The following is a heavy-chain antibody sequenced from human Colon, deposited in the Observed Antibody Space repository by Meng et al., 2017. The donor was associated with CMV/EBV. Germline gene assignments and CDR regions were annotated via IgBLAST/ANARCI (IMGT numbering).Heavy chain of an antibody. CDR1: GSTFSSYE. D-gene: IGHD6-13*01. CDR3: ARESKKGVSQGPQTLGRGCFDP. V-gene: IGHV3-48*03. CDR2: ISSDGGTV. J-gene: IGHJ5*02. Sequence: GESLKISCAASGSTFSSYEMNWVRQAPGKGLEWVSYISSDGGTVLYADSVKGRFTISRDNTRNSVYLQMKSLRAEDTAVYYCARESKKGVSQGPQTLGRGCFDPWGQGTLVTVSS.